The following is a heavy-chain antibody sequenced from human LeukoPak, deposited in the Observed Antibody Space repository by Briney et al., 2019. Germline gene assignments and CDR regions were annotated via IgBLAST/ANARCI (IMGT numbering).Heavy chain of an antibody. Sequence: SETLSLTCTVSGGSISSSSYCWGWIRQPPGKGLEWIGSIYYSGSTYYNPSLKSRVTISVDTSKNQFSLKLSSVTAADTAVYYCARQGGSSVDYWGQGTLVTVSS. CDR2: IYYSGST. CDR3: ARQGGSSVDY. CDR1: GGSISSSSYC. V-gene: IGHV4-39*01. J-gene: IGHJ4*02. D-gene: IGHD6-6*01.